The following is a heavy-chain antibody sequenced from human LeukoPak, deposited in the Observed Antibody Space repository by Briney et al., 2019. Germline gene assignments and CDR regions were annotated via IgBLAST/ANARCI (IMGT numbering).Heavy chain of an antibody. J-gene: IGHJ4*02. CDR2: ISGYNGNT. V-gene: IGHV1-18*01. D-gene: IGHD3-22*01. CDR1: GYTFTKYG. CDR3: ARGGYYDNSGHYHGLFDY. Sequence: ASVKVSCKASGYTFTKYGITWVRQAPGQGLEWMGWISGYNGNTNYAQRLQDRVTMTTDTSTSTAYMDLRSLRSDDTAVYYCARGGYYDNSGHYHGLFDYWGQGTLVTLSS.